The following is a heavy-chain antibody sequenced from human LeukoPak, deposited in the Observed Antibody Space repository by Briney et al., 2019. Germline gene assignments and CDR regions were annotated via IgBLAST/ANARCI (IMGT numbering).Heavy chain of an antibody. Sequence: PSETLSLTCTVSGGSISGYYWSWIRQPPGKGLEWIGYIYYSGSTNYNPSLKSRVTISVDTSKNQFSLKLSSVTAADPALYYGARGVRGGWGSARYELEAFDIWGQGTMVTVSS. CDR3: ARGVRGGWGSARYELEAFDI. CDR1: GGSISGYY. J-gene: IGHJ3*02. D-gene: IGHD3-10*01. V-gene: IGHV4-59*01. CDR2: IYYSGST.